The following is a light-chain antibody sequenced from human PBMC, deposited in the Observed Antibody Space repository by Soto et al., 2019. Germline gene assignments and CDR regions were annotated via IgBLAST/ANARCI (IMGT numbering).Light chain of an antibody. Sequence: EVVLTQSPGTLSLSPGERATLSCRASQSVSSAYLAWYQQKPGQAPRLLIYGASKRATGIPDRVSASGSGTEFTLTISRLEPEDFVVYYCHQHGSSPFTFGQGTKLEIK. V-gene: IGKV3-20*01. CDR1: QSVSSAY. CDR2: GAS. J-gene: IGKJ2*01. CDR3: HQHGSSPFT.